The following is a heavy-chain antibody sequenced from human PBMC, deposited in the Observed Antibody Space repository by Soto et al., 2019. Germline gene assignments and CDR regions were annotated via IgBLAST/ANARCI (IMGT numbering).Heavy chain of an antibody. CDR2: IYPGDSDT. D-gene: IGHD3-9*01. V-gene: IGHV5-51*01. CDR3: ARQRYFDWLLPPGSDAFDI. J-gene: IGHJ3*02. CDR1: GYSFTSYC. Sequence: PGESLKISCKGSGYSFTSYCIGWVRQMPGKGLEWMGIIYPGDSDTRYSPSFQGQVTISADKSISTAYLQWSSLKASDTAMYYCARQRYFDWLLPPGSDAFDIWGQGTMVTVSS.